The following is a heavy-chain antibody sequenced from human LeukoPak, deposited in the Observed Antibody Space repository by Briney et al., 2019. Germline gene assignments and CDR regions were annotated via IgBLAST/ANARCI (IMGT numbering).Heavy chain of an antibody. CDR1: GFTFSSYA. Sequence: PGGSLRPSCAASGFTFSSYAMSWVRQAPGKGLEWVSAISGSGGSTYYADSVKGRFTISRDNSKNTLYLQMNSLRAEDTAVYYCAKEEDYYGSGSYFYWGQGTLVTVSS. CDR3: AKEEDYYGSGSYFY. J-gene: IGHJ4*02. D-gene: IGHD3-10*01. CDR2: ISGSGGST. V-gene: IGHV3-23*01.